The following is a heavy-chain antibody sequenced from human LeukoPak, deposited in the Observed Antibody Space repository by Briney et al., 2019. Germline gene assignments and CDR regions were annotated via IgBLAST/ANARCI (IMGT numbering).Heavy chain of an antibody. CDR3: ARVLRLNNTSNCGMDV. J-gene: IGHJ6*02. Sequence: SETLSLTCTVSGGSISSYYWSWIRQPPGKGLEWIGYIYYSGSTNYNPSLKSRVAISVDTSKNQFSLKLNSVTAADTAVYYCARVLRLNNTSNCGMDVWGQGTTVTVSS. D-gene: IGHD2-2*01. CDR1: GGSISSYY. V-gene: IGHV4-59*01. CDR2: IYYSGST.